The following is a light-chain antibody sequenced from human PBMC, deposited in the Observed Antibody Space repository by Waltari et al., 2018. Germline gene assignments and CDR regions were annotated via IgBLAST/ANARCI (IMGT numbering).Light chain of an antibody. CDR2: WAS. Sequence: DIVMTQSPDPLAVSLGERATLTCKSSQSVLYSSNNKNYLAWYQQKPGQPPKMLIYWASTRESGVPDRFSGSGSGTDFTLTISSLQAEDVAVYYCQQYYSTPPWTFGQGTKVEIK. J-gene: IGKJ1*01. CDR3: QQYYSTPPWT. V-gene: IGKV4-1*01. CDR1: QSVLYSSNNKNY.